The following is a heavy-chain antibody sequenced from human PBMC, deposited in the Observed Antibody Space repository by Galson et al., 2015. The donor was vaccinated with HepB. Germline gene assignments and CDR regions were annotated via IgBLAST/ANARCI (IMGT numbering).Heavy chain of an antibody. CDR1: GFTFSSYG. V-gene: IGHV3-33*01. CDR2: IWYDGSNK. Sequence: SLRLSCAASGFTFSSYGMHWVRQAPGKGLEWVAVIWYDGSNKYYADSVKGRFTISRDNSKNTLYLQMNSLRAEDTAVYYCARGYGSGSWYYGMDVWGQGTTVTVSS. D-gene: IGHD3-10*01. CDR3: ARGYGSGSWYYGMDV. J-gene: IGHJ6*02.